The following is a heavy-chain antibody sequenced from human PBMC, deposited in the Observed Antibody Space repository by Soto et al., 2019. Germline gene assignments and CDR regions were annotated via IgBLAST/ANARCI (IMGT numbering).Heavy chain of an antibody. CDR1: GDSVTSGNYC. D-gene: IGHD2-15*01. CDR3: ARGPLPVVKWGWGMDV. CDR2: ILSSGRT. J-gene: IGHJ6*02. V-gene: IGHV4-61*01. Sequence: PSETLSLTCSVSGDSVTSGNYCWGWIRQPPGRGLEYIGYILSSGRTDYNPSLKSRVTISVDTSKNQFSLNLSSVTAADTAVYYCARGPLPVVKWGWGMDVWGHGTTVTVSS.